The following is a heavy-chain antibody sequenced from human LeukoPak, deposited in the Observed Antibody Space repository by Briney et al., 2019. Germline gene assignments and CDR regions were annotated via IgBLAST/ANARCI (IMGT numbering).Heavy chain of an antibody. Sequence: ASVKVSCKASGYTFTGYYMHWVRQAPGQGLEWTGWINPNSGGTNYAQKFQGRVTMTRDTSISTAYMELSRLRSDDTAVYYCARDRGYNWNYHWFNPWGQGTPVTVSS. CDR2: INPNSGGT. CDR3: ARDRGYNWNYHWFNP. V-gene: IGHV1-2*02. CDR1: GYTFTGYY. J-gene: IGHJ5*02. D-gene: IGHD1-7*01.